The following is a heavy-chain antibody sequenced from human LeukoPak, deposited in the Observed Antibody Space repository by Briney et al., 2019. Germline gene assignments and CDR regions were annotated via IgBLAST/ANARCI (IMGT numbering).Heavy chain of an antibody. J-gene: IGHJ3*02. V-gene: IGHV3-23*01. CDR2: ISGSGGST. CDR1: GFTFSSYA. D-gene: IGHD3-22*01. Sequence: GGSLRLSCAASGFTFSSYAMSWVRQAPGKGLEWVSAISGSGGSTYYADSVKGRFTISRDNSKNTLYLQMNSLRAEDTAVYYCAKEMGDYYYDGYDAFDIRGQGTMVTVSS. CDR3: AKEMGDYYYDGYDAFDI.